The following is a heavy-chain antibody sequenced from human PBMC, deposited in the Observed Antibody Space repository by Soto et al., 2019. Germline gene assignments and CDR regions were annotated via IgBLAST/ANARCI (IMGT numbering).Heavy chain of an antibody. J-gene: IGHJ4*02. V-gene: IGHV1-69*13. CDR1: GGTFSSYA. CDR2: IIPIFGTA. D-gene: IGHD3-22*01. CDR3: ARMHDYYDSSGHNFDY. Sequence: SVKVSCKASGGTFSSYAISWVRQAPGQGLEWMGGIIPIFGTANYAQKFQGRVTITADESTSTAYMELSSLRSEDTAVYYCARMHDYYDSSGHNFDYWGQGTLVTVSS.